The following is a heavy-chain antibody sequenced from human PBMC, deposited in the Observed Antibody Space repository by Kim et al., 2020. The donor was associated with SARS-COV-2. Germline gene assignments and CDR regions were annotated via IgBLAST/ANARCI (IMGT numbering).Heavy chain of an antibody. Sequence: YAQKFQERVTITRDMSTSTAYMELSSLRSEDTAVYYCAAYTGRGPWYFDLWGRGTLVTVSS. CDR3: AAYTGRGPWYFDL. V-gene: IGHV1-58*01. D-gene: IGHD5-18*01. J-gene: IGHJ2*01.